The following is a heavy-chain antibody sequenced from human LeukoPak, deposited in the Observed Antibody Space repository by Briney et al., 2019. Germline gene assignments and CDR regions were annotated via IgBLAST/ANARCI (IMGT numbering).Heavy chain of an antibody. D-gene: IGHD3-22*01. V-gene: IGHV3-23*01. CDR1: GITLSNYG. J-gene: IGHJ4*02. Sequence: TGGSLRLSCAVSGITLSNYGMSWVRQLPGKGLEWVAGIRGSGGTTNYADSVRGRFTISRDNSKNTLYLQMSSLRAEDTAVYFCAKRGVVIRVILVGFHKEAYYFDSWGQGALVTVSS. CDR2: IRGSGGTT. CDR3: AKRGVVIRVILVGFHKEAYYFDS.